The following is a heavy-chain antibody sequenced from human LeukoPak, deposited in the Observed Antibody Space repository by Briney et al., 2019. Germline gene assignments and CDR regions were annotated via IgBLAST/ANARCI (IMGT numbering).Heavy chain of an antibody. CDR3: ARYGFQNYYYYGMDV. D-gene: IGHD4-17*01. CDR2: ISSSSSYI. Sequence: GGSLRLSCAASGFTFSSYSMNWVRQAPGEGLEWVSSISSSSSYIYYADSVKGRFTISRDNAKNSLYLQMNSLRAEDTAVYYCARYGFQNYYYYGMDVWGQGTTVTVSS. CDR1: GFTFSSYS. J-gene: IGHJ6*02. V-gene: IGHV3-21*01.